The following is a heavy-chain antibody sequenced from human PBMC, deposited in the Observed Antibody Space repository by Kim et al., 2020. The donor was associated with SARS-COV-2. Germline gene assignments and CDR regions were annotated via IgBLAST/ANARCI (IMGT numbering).Heavy chain of an antibody. Sequence: IYAADSVKGRFTISRDNAKNSLYLQLSSLRVEDTAVYYCARTGRDYDMDVWGQGTTVIVSS. CDR2: I. CDR3: ARTGRDYDMDV. J-gene: IGHJ6*02. V-gene: IGHV3-48*03.